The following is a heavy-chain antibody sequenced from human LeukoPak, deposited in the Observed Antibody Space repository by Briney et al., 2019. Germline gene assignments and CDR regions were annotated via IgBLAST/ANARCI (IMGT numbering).Heavy chain of an antibody. V-gene: IGHV3-30*04. CDR2: ISYDGSNK. CDR3: RATMVRGTGWFDP. CDR1: GFTFSSYA. D-gene: IGHD3-10*01. Sequence: PGRSLRLSCAASGFTFSSYAMHWVRQAPGKGLKGVAVISYDGSNKYYADSVKGRFTISRGNSKNTLYLQMNSLRAEDTAVYYRRATMVRGTGWFDPWGQGTLVTVSS. J-gene: IGHJ5*02.